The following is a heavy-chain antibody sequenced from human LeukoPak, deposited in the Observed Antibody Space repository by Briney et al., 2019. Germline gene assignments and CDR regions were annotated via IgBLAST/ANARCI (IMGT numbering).Heavy chain of an antibody. V-gene: IGHV1-8*01. D-gene: IGHD3-3*01. CDR3: ATAGRRLFGVLIPLSFDY. CDR2: MNPNSGNT. Sequence: GASVKVSCKASEYTFTSYDINWVRQATGQGLEWMGWMNPNSGNTGYAQKFQGRVTMTRNTSISTAYMELSSLRSEDTALYYCATAGRRLFGVLIPLSFDYWGQGTLVTVSS. CDR1: EYTFTSYD. J-gene: IGHJ4*02.